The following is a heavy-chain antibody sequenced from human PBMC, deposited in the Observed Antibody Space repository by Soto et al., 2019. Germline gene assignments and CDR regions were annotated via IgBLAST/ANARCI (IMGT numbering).Heavy chain of an antibody. Sequence: PSETLSLTCTVSGGSISSGGYYWSWIRQHPGKGLEWIGYIYYSGSTYYNPSLKSRVTISVDTSRNFFSLKLRYVTATDTAVYYCARSTRSWFDPWGQGTVVTVSS. CDR3: ARSTRSWFDP. J-gene: IGHJ5*02. CDR2: IYYSGST. V-gene: IGHV4-31*03. CDR1: GGSISSGGYY.